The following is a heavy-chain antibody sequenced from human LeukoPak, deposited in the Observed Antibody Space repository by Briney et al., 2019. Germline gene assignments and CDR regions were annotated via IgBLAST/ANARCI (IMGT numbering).Heavy chain of an antibody. D-gene: IGHD3-3*01. CDR1: RGTFSRYT. CDR3: ARGITIFGLGRFDY. J-gene: IGHJ4*02. Sequence: SVKVSCKASRGTFSRYTISWVRQAPGHGLEWMGGSIPILGIANYAQKFQGRVTITADKSKSTAYMELSSLRSDDTAVYYCARGITIFGLGRFDYRGQGTLVTVSS. V-gene: IGHV1-69*02. CDR2: SIPILGIA.